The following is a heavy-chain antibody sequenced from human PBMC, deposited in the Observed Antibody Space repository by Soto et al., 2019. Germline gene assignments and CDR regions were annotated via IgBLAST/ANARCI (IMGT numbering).Heavy chain of an antibody. Sequence: QITLKESGPMLVKPTQTLTLTCTFSGFSLSTSGVGVGWIRQPPGKALEWLALIYWDDDKRYNPSLKSRLTITKDSSKNQVVLKMTNRDPGDTAKYYWAHRRGNSGDFDYGGKGTLATVSP. D-gene: IGHD3-10*01. CDR2: IYWDDDK. V-gene: IGHV2-5*02. J-gene: IGHJ4*02. CDR1: GFSLSTSGVG. CDR3: AHRRGNSGDFDY.